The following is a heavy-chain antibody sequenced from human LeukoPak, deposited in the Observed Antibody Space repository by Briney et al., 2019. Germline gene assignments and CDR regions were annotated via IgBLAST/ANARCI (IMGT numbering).Heavy chain of an antibody. V-gene: IGHV4-39*07. Sequence: SETLSLTCTVSGGSISSSSYYWGWIRQSPGKGLEWIGSIYYSGSTYYNPSLKSRVTMSVDTSKNQFSLKLSSVTAADTAVYYCARGDMITFGGVYYFDYWGQGTLVTVSS. J-gene: IGHJ4*02. D-gene: IGHD3-16*01. CDR2: IYYSGST. CDR1: GGSISSSSYY. CDR3: ARGDMITFGGVYYFDY.